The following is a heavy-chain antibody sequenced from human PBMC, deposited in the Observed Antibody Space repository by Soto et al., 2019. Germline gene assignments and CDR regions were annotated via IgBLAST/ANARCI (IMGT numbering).Heavy chain of an antibody. CDR2: ISWNSGSI. J-gene: IGHJ4*02. D-gene: IGHD3-10*01. CDR3: AKDMDYYGSGSYPY. CDR1: GFTFDDYA. Sequence: GGSLRLSCAASGFTFDDYAMHWVRQAPGKGLEWVSGISWNSGSIGYADSVKGRFTISRDNAKNSLYLQMNSLRAEDTALYYCAKDMDYYGSGSYPYWGQGTLVTVSS. V-gene: IGHV3-9*01.